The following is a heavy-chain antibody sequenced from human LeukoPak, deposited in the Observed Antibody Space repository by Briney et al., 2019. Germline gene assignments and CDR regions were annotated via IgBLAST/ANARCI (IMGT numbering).Heavy chain of an antibody. D-gene: IGHD3-10*01. Sequence: PGGSLRLSCAASGFPLSGYSMNWVRQAPGKGLEWVSSISSSSSYIYYADSVKGRFTISRDNAKNSLYLQMNSLRAEDTAVYYCARDQAEYYGSGRGYYYYYMDVWGKGTTVTVSS. J-gene: IGHJ6*03. CDR1: GFPLSGYS. V-gene: IGHV3-21*01. CDR2: ISSSSSYI. CDR3: ARDQAEYYGSGRGYYYYYMDV.